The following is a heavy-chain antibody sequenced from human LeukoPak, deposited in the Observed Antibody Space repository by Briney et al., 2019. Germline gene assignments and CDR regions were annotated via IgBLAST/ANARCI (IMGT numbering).Heavy chain of an antibody. J-gene: IGHJ4*02. V-gene: IGHV3-7*01. CDR3: ARDWGGATSIFGY. D-gene: IGHD1-26*01. CDR1: GFTFSSYW. CDR2: IKQDGNEK. Sequence: GGSLRLSCAASGFTFSSYWMSWVRRAPGKGLEWVANIKQDGNEKYYVDSVKGRFTISRDNAKNSLYLQMNSLRAEDTAVYYCARDWGGATSIFGYWGQGTLVTVSS.